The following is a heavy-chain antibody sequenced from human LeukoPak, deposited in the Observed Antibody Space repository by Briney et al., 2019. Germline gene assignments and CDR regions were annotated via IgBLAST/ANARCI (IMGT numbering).Heavy chain of an antibody. V-gene: IGHV3-30-3*01. CDR3: AREGFIAAEYYFDY. D-gene: IGHD6-13*01. J-gene: IGHJ4*02. CDR2: ISYDGSNK. Sequence: GGSLRLSCAASGFTFSSYAMHWVRQAPGKGLEWVAVISYDGSNKYYADSVKGRFTISRDNSKSTLYLQMNSLRAEDTAVYYCAREGFIAAEYYFDYWGQGTLVTVSS. CDR1: GFTFSSYA.